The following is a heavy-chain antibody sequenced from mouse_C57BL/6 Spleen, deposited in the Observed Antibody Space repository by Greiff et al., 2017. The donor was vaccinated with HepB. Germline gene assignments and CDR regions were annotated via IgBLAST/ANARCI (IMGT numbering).Heavy chain of an antibody. CDR1: GYTFTSYW. D-gene: IGHD1-1*01. V-gene: IGHV1-52*01. J-gene: IGHJ2*01. CDR3: ARGGGSSYVDY. CDR2: IDPSDSET. Sequence: QVQLQQPGAELVRPGSSEKLSCKASGYTFTSYWMHWVKQRPIQGLEWIGNIDPSDSETHYNQKFKDKATLTVDKSSSTAYMQLSSLTSEDSAVYYCARGGGSSYVDYWGQGTTLTVSP.